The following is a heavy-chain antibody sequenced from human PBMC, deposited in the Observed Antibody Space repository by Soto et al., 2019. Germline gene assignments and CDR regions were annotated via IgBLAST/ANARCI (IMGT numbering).Heavy chain of an antibody. D-gene: IGHD1-1*01. J-gene: IGHJ4*02. CDR3: TRVALASGTTLQDRFSAY. CDR1: GFTFSDHY. CDR2: IRNQANSYST. Sequence: EVQLVESGGGLVLPGGSLRLSCAASGFTFSDHYMDWVRQAPGTGLEWLARIRNQANSYSTVYAASVKGRFSISRHDSASTVYLQMVRLTTEDTAAYCSTRVALASGTTLQDRFSAYWVQRTPVTFSP. V-gene: IGHV3-72*01.